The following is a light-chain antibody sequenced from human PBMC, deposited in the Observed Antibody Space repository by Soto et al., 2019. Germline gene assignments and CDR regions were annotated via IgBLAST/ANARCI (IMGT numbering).Light chain of an antibody. CDR2: GAS. V-gene: IGKV3-20*01. Sequence: DIVLTQSPGTLSLSPGERATLSCRASQSVSNDFLAWCQQKPGQAPRLLIYGASTRATDVPDRFSGSGSGADFTLSISRLEPEDFAVYYCQQYGSSPPRTFGQGTKVDIK. CDR1: QSVSNDF. CDR3: QQYGSSPPRT. J-gene: IGKJ1*01.